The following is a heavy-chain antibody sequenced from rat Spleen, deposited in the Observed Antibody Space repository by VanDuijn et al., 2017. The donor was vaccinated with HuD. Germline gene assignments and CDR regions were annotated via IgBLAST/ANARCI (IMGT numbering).Heavy chain of an antibody. Sequence: EVQLVESGGGLVQPGRSLKVSCAASGFIFSDYNMAWVRQAPKKGLEWVASISSGGGGTYYPDSVKGRFTISRDNAKSTLYLQVDFLRSEDTASYYCVRHGYTRYYFDYWGHGVMVTVSS. J-gene: IGHJ2*01. D-gene: IGHD1-9*01. CDR2: ISSGGGGT. V-gene: IGHV5-7*01. CDR3: VRHGYTRYYFDY. CDR1: GFIFSDYN.